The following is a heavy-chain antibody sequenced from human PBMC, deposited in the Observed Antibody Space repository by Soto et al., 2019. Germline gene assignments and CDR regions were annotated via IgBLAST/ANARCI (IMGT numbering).Heavy chain of an antibody. CDR2: INHSGST. CDR3: ARNGRAAAGHYYYYYMDV. V-gene: IGHV4-34*01. J-gene: IGHJ6*03. CDR1: GGSFSGYY. D-gene: IGHD6-13*01. Sequence: ASETLSLTCAVYGGSFSGYYWSWIRQPPGKGLEWIGEINHSGSTNYNPSLKSRVTISVDTSKNQFSLKLSSVTAADTAVYYCARNGRAAAGHYYYYYMDVWGKGTTVTVSS.